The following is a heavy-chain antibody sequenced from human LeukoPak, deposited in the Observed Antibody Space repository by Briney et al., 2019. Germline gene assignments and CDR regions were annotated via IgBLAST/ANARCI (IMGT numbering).Heavy chain of an antibody. Sequence: ASVKVSCKASGYTFTNYAMHWVRQAPGQRLERMGWINAGNGNTKYSQKFQGRVTITRDSSASTAYMEVSSMRSEDTAVYYCASLSPMGATVGAFDVWGQGTMVTVSS. CDR3: ASLSPMGATVGAFDV. CDR1: GYTFTNYA. D-gene: IGHD1-26*01. CDR2: INAGNGNT. V-gene: IGHV1-3*01. J-gene: IGHJ3*01.